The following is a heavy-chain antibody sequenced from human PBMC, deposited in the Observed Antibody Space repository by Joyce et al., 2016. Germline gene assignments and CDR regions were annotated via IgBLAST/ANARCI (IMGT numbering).Heavy chain of an antibody. CDR2: IQKRSEGGTK. CDR3: TTDVSPSYDLWSAYYGNMKSLFDY. CDR1: GFSFSEVG. D-gene: IGHD3-3*01. Sequence: EVHLVESGGGLVKPGGSLRLSCVASGFSFSEVGMSWVRQAPGKGLEWVGRIQKRSEGGTKDYATVVKGRFTMSRDDSKNMLFLQMHNLNIDDTAVYYCTTDVSPSYDLWSAYYGNMKSLFDYWGQGTPVTVSP. J-gene: IGHJ4*02. V-gene: IGHV3-15*01.